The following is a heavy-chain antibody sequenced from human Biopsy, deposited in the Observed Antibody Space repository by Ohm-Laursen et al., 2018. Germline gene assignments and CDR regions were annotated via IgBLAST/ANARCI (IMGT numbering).Heavy chain of an antibody. CDR1: GFTFHTYA. V-gene: IGHV3-23*01. D-gene: IGHD1-14*01. J-gene: IGHJ5*01. Sequence: SLRLSCTASGFTFHTYAMNWVRQAPGKGLEWVAHIDVSDYNTYYADSVRGRFTISRDNSKQMVHLEINSLTADDTAVYYCVKQWGGYNFDSWGQGTTVTVSS. CDR2: IDVSDYNT. CDR3: VKQWGGYNFDS.